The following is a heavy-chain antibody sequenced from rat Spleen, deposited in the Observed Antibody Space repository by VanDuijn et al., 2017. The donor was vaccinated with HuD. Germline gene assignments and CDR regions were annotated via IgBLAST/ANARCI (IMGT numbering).Heavy chain of an antibody. J-gene: IGHJ3*01. CDR2: ISSGGST. D-gene: IGHD1-2*01. CDR3: TRDGDSSWFAY. V-gene: IGHV2S12*01. Sequence: VQLVESGGGLVQPGRSLKLSCVASGLSLTSNGVSWVRQPPGKGLEWIAAISSGGSTYYNSVFKSRLSISRDTSKSQVILKMNSLQTEDTAIYFCTRDGDSSWFAYWGQGTLVTVSS. CDR1: GLSLTSNG.